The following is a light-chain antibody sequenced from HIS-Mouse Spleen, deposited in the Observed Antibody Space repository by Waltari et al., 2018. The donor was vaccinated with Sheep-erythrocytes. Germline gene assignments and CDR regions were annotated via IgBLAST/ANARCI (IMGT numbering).Light chain of an antibody. CDR3: CSYAGSYTWV. Sequence: QSALTQPASLSGSPGQSITISCTGPSRDVGGYNYVSWYQQHPGKAPKLMIYDVSKRPSGVPDRFSGSKSGNTASLTISGLQAEDEADYYCCSYAGSYTWVFGGGTKLTVL. CDR1: SRDVGGYNY. J-gene: IGLJ3*02. CDR2: DVS. V-gene: IGLV2-11*01.